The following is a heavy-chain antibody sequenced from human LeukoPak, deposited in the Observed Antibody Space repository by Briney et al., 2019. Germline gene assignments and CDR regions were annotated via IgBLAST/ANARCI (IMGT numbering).Heavy chain of an antibody. CDR2: INPSGST. CDR1: GGSFSGYH. CDR3: ARGTMIVVVNDAFDI. Sequence: PSETLSLTCAVYGGSFSGYHWTWIRRSPGKGLEWIGDINPSGSTYYNPSLESRLTISVDTSKNQFSLKLSSVTAADTAVYYCARGTMIVVVNDAFDIWGQGTMVTVSS. D-gene: IGHD3-22*01. V-gene: IGHV4-34*01. J-gene: IGHJ3*02.